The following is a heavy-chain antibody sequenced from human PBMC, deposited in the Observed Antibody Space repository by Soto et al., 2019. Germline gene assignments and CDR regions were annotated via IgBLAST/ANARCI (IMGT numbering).Heavy chain of an antibody. J-gene: IGHJ3*02. V-gene: IGHV3-23*01. CDR3: AKDGYSSSSRRGDI. D-gene: IGHD6-13*01. Sequence: SWVRQAPGKGLEWVSAISGSGGSTYYADSVKGRFTISRDNSKNTLYLQMNSPRAEDTAVYYCAKDGYSSSSRRGDIWGQGTMVTVSS. CDR2: ISGSGGST.